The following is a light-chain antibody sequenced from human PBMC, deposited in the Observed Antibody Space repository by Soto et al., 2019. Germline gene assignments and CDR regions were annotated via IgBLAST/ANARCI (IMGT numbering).Light chain of an antibody. CDR2: DVS. Sequence: QSVLTQSPSASGSPGQSVTISCTGTSSDIGGYDSASWYQQHPGKAPKVMIYDVSKRPSGVPDRFSGSKSGNTASLTVSALQAEDEADYYCSSYTDRNNLVFGTGTKVTVL. CDR3: SSYTDRNNLV. J-gene: IGLJ1*01. V-gene: IGLV2-8*01. CDR1: SSDIGGYDS.